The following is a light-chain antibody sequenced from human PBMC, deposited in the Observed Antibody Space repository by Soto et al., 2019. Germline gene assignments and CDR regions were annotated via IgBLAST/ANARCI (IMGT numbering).Light chain of an antibody. V-gene: IGKV3-11*01. CDR3: QQRFDWPLT. CDR2: DAS. Sequence: IVLTQSPAALSLSPGERASLSCRASQIVGTTLAWYQQRPGQAPRLLIYDASKRAAGIPARFSGRGSGTDFTLTISSLEPEDFAVYYCQQRFDWPLTFGGGTKVDIK. CDR1: QIVGTT. J-gene: IGKJ4*01.